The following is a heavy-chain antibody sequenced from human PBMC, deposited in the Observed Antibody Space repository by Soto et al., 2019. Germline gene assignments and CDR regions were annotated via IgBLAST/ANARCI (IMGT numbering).Heavy chain of an antibody. J-gene: IGHJ6*02. D-gene: IGHD1-1*01. CDR2: IYHSGST. Sequence: SETLSLTCAVSGGSIGSGGYSWSWIRQPPGKGLEWIGYIYHSGSTYYNPSLKSRVTISVDRSKNQFSLKLSSVTAADTAVYYCARAGLEMATTKRYYYGMDVWGHGTTVTVSS. CDR1: GGSIGSGGYS. CDR3: ARAGLEMATTKRYYYGMDV. V-gene: IGHV4-30-2*01.